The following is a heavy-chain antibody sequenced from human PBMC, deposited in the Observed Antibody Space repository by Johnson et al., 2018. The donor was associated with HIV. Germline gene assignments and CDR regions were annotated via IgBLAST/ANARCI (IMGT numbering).Heavy chain of an antibody. Sequence: VHLVESGGGVVRPGGSLRLSCVASGFTFEDYGMNWVRQPPGKGLEWVAVISYDGSTTYYADSVMGRFTISRDNTKNTLYLQMARLRAGDTAVYYCARDPHEWERLGGAFDIWGQGTMVTVSS. CDR1: GFTFEDYG. CDR2: ISYDGSTT. CDR3: ARDPHEWERLGGAFDI. D-gene: IGHD1-26*01. V-gene: IGHV3-30*03. J-gene: IGHJ3*02.